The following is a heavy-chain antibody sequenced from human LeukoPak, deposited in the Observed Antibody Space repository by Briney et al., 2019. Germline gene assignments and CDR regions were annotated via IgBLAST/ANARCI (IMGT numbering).Heavy chain of an antibody. D-gene: IGHD3-10*01. V-gene: IGHV4-34*01. J-gene: IGHJ4*02. Sequence: SETLSLTCAVYGGSFSGYYWSWIRQPPGKGLEWIGEINHSGSTNYNPSLKSRVTISVDTSKNQFSLKLSSVTAADTAVYYCARLHGSGNQRVDYWGQGTLVTVSS. CDR2: INHSGST. CDR1: GGSFSGYY. CDR3: ARLHGSGNQRVDY.